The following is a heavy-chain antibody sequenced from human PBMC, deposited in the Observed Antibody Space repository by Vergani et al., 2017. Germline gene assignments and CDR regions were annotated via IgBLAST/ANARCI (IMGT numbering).Heavy chain of an antibody. D-gene: IGHD3-9*01. CDR2: INPNSGDT. V-gene: IGHV1-2*02. CDR1: GYTFTGYY. CDR3: AREGDILTGYSSGFDP. J-gene: IGHJ5*02. Sequence: QVQLVQSGAEVKKPGASVKVSCKASGYTFTGYYMHCVRQAPGQGLEWMGWINPNSGDTNYAQKFQGRVTMTRDTSISTAYMELSRLRSDDTAVYYCAREGDILTGYSSGFDPWGQGTLVTVSS.